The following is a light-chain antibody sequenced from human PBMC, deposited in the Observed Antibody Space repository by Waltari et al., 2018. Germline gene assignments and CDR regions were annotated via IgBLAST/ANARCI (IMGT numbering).Light chain of an antibody. CDR1: QSLLHSYGKPY. Sequence: DIVMTQSPLSLSVTSGPPASISCQSSQSLLHSYGKPYLHWYLQKPGHSPQLLISEVSSRFSGVPDRFGGSGSGTDFTLKISRVEAEDVGVYYCMQGIDLPRTFGQGTKVEIK. CDR3: MQGIDLPRT. CDR2: EVS. J-gene: IGKJ1*01. V-gene: IGKV2-29*02.